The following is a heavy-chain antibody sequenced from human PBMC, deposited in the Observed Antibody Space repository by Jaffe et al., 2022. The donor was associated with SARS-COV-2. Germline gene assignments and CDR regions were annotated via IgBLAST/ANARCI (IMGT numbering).Heavy chain of an antibody. D-gene: IGHD6-13*01. Sequence: QLQLQESGPGLVKPSETLSLTCTVSGGSISSSSYYWGWIRQPPGKGLEWIGSIYYSGSTYYNPSLKSRVTISVDTSKNQFSLKLSSVTAADTAVYYCASLSRGQQLYWFDPWGQGTLVTVSS. CDR3: ASLSRGQQLYWFDP. V-gene: IGHV4-39*01. CDR1: GGSISSSSYY. CDR2: IYYSGST. J-gene: IGHJ5*02.